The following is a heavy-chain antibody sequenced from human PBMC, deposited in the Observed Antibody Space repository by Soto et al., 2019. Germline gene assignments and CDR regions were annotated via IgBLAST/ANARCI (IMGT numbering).Heavy chain of an antibody. D-gene: IGHD3-10*01. J-gene: IGHJ4*02. CDR3: AKLVRRYRSGYAY. Sequence: QVQLVESGGGVVQSGRSLRLSCAASGFTFTTYGMHWVRQAPGKGLEWVAVISCDGSNIYYADSVKGRFTISRDNSKETLFLPMTRLRAEHTAGYYCAKLVRRYRSGYAYWGQEPLVTVSP. CDR2: ISCDGSNI. CDR1: GFTFTTYG. V-gene: IGHV3-30*18.